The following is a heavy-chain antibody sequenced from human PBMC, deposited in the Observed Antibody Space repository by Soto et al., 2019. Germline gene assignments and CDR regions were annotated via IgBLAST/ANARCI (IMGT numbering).Heavy chain of an antibody. CDR1: GFAFSSYS. J-gene: IGHJ4*02. CDR2: TSGSGGST. D-gene: IGHD6-13*01. CDR3: AKDGYSSSCYRGY. Sequence: GGSLRLSCSASGFAFSSYSISWVRQAPGKGLEWVSATSGSGGSTYYADSVKGRLTISRGNSKNTLYLQMNSLRAEDTAVYYCAKDGYSSSCYRGYWGQGTLVSVSS. V-gene: IGHV3-23*01.